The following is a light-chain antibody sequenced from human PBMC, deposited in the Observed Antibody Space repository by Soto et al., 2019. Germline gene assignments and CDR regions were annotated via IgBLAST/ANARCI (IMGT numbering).Light chain of an antibody. CDR3: CSYAGSSTLV. CDR1: SSDVGSYKF. V-gene: IGLV2-23*01. Sequence: QSALTQPASVSGSPGQSITISCTGTSSDVGSYKFVSWYQQHPGKAPKLMIYEGSKRPSGVSNRFSGSKSGNTASLTISGFQAEDEADYYCCSYAGSSTLVFGGGTKLTVL. CDR2: EGS. J-gene: IGLJ2*01.